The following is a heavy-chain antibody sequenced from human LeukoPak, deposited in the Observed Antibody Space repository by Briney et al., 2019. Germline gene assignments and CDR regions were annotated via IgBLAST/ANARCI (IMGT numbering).Heavy chain of an antibody. Sequence: PGRSLRLSCAASGFTFSSYAMRWVRQAPGKGLEWVAVISYDGSNKYYADSVKGRFTISRDNSKNTLYLQMNSLRAEDTAVYYCAREPYFYCGGDCFRDYWGQGTLVTVSS. J-gene: IGHJ4*02. V-gene: IGHV3-30-3*01. CDR1: GFTFSSYA. CDR3: AREPYFYCGGDCFRDY. CDR2: ISYDGSNK. D-gene: IGHD2-21*02.